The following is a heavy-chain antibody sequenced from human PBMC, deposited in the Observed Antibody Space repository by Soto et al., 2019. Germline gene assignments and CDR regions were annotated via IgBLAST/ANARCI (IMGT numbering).Heavy chain of an antibody. Sequence: GGSLRLSCAASGFTVSSKYMSWVRQAPGKGLEWVSLIQSGGPTYYADSVKGRFTISRDTSENTLCLQMNSLRAEDTAVYYCAKDFSYGIVGATSDYWGQGTLVTVSS. V-gene: IGHV3-66*01. CDR2: IQSGGPT. CDR3: AKDFSYGIVGATSDY. D-gene: IGHD1-26*01. CDR1: GFTVSSKY. J-gene: IGHJ4*02.